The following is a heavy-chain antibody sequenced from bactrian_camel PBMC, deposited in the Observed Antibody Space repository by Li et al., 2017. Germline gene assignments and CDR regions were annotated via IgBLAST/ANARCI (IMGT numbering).Heavy chain of an antibody. Sequence: QLVESGGGSVQPGGSLRLSCVASEATKCMAWFRQAPDKEREGVVFFSTAGSTWTDASVAGRLTGSKDYSRNTVYLQMNSLKPEDTAMYYCAARLMYVDGGTCSMSSRSYDRWGQGTQVTVS. J-gene: IGHJ4*01. CDR2: FSTAGST. CDR3: AARLMYVDGGTCSMSSRSYDR. D-gene: IGHD6*01. V-gene: IGHV3S53*01. CDR1: EATKC.